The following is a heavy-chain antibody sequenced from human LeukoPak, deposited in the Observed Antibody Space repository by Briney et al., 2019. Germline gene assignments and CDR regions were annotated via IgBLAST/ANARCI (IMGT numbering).Heavy chain of an antibody. D-gene: IGHD5-24*01. Sequence: GGSLRLSRAASGFTFSNFAMHWVRQAPGRGLEWVTFIGNDGRNKKYADSVKGRFTISRDNSKNTLYLQMNSLRAEDTAVYYCARGRDGYTIKYWGQGTLVTVSS. CDR3: ARGRDGYTIKY. J-gene: IGHJ4*02. CDR2: IGNDGRNK. CDR1: GFTFSNFA. V-gene: IGHV3-30*02.